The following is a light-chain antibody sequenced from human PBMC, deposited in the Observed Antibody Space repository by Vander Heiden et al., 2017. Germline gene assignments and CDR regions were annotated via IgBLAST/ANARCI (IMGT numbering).Light chain of an antibody. Sequence: EIVLTQSPATLSLSTGERATLSCRASQSISADLAWYQQKPGQAPRLLIYEASNRATGIPARFSGSGSGTDFTLTISNLAPEDFAVYYCQQRNSLPRTFGQGTKVE. CDR3: QQRNSLPRT. CDR1: QSISAD. CDR2: EAS. V-gene: IGKV3-11*01. J-gene: IGKJ2*01.